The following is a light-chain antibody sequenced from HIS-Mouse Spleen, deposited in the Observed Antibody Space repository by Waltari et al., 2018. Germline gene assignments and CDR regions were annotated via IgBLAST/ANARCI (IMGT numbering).Light chain of an antibody. J-gene: IGKJ1*01. V-gene: IGKV1-9*01. Sequence: DIQLTQSPSFLSASVGDRVTITCRASEGISSYFAWYQPKPGKAPKLLIYAASTLQSGVPSRFSGSGSGTEFTLTIRSLQPEDFATYYCQQLNRYPPTFGQRTKVEIK. CDR3: QQLNRYPPT. CDR1: EGISSY. CDR2: AAS.